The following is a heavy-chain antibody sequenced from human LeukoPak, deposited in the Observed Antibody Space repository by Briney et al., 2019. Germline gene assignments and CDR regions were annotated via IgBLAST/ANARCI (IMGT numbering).Heavy chain of an antibody. D-gene: IGHD4-23*01. CDR3: ARTMHDYGGNAFDY. J-gene: IGHJ4*02. V-gene: IGHV4-34*01. Sequence: SETLSLTCAVYGGSFSGYYWSWIRQPPGKGLEWIGEINHSGSTNYNPSLKSRVTISVDTSKNQFSLKLSSVTAADTAVYYCARTMHDYGGNAFDYWGQGTLVTVSS. CDR1: GGSFSGYY. CDR2: INHSGST.